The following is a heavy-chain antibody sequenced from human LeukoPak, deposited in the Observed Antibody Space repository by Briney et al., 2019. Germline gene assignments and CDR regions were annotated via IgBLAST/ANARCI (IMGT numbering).Heavy chain of an antibody. Sequence: SQTLSLTCAISGDSVSSYRAAWNWIRQSPSRGLEWLGRTYYRSKWYSDYAPFVKSRININSDTSKNQFSLQLKSVTPEDTAVYYCARDYSGYDWAAFDFWGQGTILTVSP. J-gene: IGHJ3*01. CDR1: GDSVSSYRAA. V-gene: IGHV6-1*01. CDR2: TYYRSKWYS. D-gene: IGHD5-12*01. CDR3: ARDYSGYDWAAFDF.